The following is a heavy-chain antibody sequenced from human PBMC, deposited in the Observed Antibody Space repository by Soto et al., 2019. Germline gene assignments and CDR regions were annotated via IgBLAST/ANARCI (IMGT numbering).Heavy chain of an antibody. Sequence: WGSLRLSCAASGFTVSSYVINWVRQAPGKGLQWVSAIRGSGTNILYADSVKTMLTISKDNSKNQVVLTMTNMDPVDTATYYCARICRLWGDYFDYWGQGTLVTVSS. D-gene: IGHD5-18*01. CDR2: IRGSGTNI. CDR3: ARICRLWGDYFDY. V-gene: IGHV3-23*01. J-gene: IGHJ4*02. CDR1: GFTVSSYV.